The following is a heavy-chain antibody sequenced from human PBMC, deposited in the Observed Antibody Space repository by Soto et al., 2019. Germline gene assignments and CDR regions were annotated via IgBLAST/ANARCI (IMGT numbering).Heavy chain of an antibody. CDR3: ARVNDPYCSGGSCYDFYYYYMDV. CDR1: GGSISSYY. Sequence: SETLSLTCTVSGGSISSYYWSWIRQPPGKGLEWIGYIYYSGSTNYNPSLKSRVTISVDTSKNQFSLKLSSVTAADTAVYYCARVNDPYCSGGSCYDFYYYYMDVWGKGTTVTVSS. D-gene: IGHD2-15*01. CDR2: IYYSGST. V-gene: IGHV4-59*01. J-gene: IGHJ6*03.